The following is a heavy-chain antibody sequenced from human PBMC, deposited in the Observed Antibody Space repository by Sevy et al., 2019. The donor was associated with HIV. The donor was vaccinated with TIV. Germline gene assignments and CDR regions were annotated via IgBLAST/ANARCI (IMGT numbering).Heavy chain of an antibody. D-gene: IGHD3-22*01. CDR3: ATTMDYYDSSGSPFDY. V-gene: IGHV1-24*01. J-gene: IGHJ4*02. Sequence: ASVKVSCKVSGYTLSELSMHWVRQAPGKGLEWMGSFDPEDDETIYAQKFQGRVTMTEDTSTDTAYMELNNLRSEDTAVYYCATTMDYYDSSGSPFDYWGQGTLVTVSS. CDR1: GYTLSELS. CDR2: FDPEDDET.